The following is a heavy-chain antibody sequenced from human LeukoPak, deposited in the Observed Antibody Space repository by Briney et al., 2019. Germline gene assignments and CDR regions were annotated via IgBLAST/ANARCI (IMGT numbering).Heavy chain of an antibody. Sequence: GSLRLSCAASGFTFSNYAMSWVRQAPGKGLEWVGRIKSKTDGGTTDYAAPVKGRFTISRDDSKNTLYLQMNSLKTEDTAVYYCTARYCRSTSCYGEYFQRWGQGTLVTVSS. V-gene: IGHV3-15*01. J-gene: IGHJ1*01. CDR3: TARYCRSTSCYGEYFQR. CDR1: GFTFSNYA. D-gene: IGHD2-2*01. CDR2: IKSKTDGGTT.